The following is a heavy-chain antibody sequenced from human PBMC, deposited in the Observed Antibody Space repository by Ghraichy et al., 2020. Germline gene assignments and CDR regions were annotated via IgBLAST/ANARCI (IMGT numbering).Heavy chain of an antibody. V-gene: IGHV1-2*02. Sequence: ASVKVSCKTSGYTFTGYYMHWVRRAPGQGLEWMGWINPNSGGTNYAQKFQGRVTMTRDTSISSAYMELSRLRSDDTAVYYCARVPLYDSGRYYNEYYFDYWGQETLVTVSS. J-gene: IGHJ4*02. CDR2: INPNSGGT. D-gene: IGHD3-10*01. CDR3: ARVPLYDSGRYYNEYYFDY. CDR1: GYTFTGYY.